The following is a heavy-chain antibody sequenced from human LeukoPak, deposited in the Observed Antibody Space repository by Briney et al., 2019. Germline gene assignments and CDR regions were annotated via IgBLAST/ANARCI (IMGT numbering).Heavy chain of an antibody. CDR2: ISSDGSST. V-gene: IGHV3-74*01. Sequence: PGGSLRLSCAASGFTFSSYWMHWVRRAPGKGLVWVSRISSDGSSTSYADSVKGRFTISRDNAQNTLDLQMNSLRAEDTAVYYCVRRNYWGQGTLVTVSS. CDR1: GFTFSSYW. CDR3: VRRNY. J-gene: IGHJ4*02.